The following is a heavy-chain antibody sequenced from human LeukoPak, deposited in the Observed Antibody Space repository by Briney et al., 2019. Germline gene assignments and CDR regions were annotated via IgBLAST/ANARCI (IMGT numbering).Heavy chain of an antibody. CDR2: TYHRSKWYN. J-gene: IGHJ4*02. CDR3: ARVFSSAYDTSFDY. CDR1: GDSVSSNSAA. Sequence: SQTLSLTCAISGDSVSSNSAAWNWFRQSPSRGLEWLGRTYHRSKWYNGYAVSVKSRVTINPDTSKNQFSLQLNSVTPEDTAVYYCARVFSSAYDTSFDYWGQGTLVTVSS. V-gene: IGHV6-1*01. D-gene: IGHD5-12*01.